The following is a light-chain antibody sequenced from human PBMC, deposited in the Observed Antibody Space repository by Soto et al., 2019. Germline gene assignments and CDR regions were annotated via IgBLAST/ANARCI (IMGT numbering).Light chain of an antibody. CDR2: GAS. CDR1: HSVNSH. V-gene: IGKV3-15*01. Sequence: MMMTRSHTTLSVSPGERVTLSCRTSHSVNSHVAWYQQKPGQAPRLLLYGASTRATGIPVRFSGSGFGTEFTLTISSLQSEDFAVYYCQQYKNWPLFGQGTRLEIK. CDR3: QQYKNWPL. J-gene: IGKJ5*01.